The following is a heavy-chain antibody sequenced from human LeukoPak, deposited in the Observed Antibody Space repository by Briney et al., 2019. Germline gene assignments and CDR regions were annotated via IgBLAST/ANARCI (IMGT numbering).Heavy chain of an antibody. J-gene: IGHJ5*02. CDR2: ISSSSSYI. D-gene: IGHD3-22*01. CDR1: GFTFSSYS. V-gene: IGHV3-21*01. Sequence: GGSLRLSCAASGFTFSSYSMNWVRQAPGKGLEWVSSISSSSSYIYYADSVKGRFTISRDNSKNTLYLQMNSLRAEDTAVYYCAKDPVGFYDSSGYLPSWGQGTLVTVSS. CDR3: AKDPVGFYDSSGYLPS.